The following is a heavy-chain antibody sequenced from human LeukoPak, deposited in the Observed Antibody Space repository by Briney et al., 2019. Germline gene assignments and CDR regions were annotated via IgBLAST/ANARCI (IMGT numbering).Heavy chain of an antibody. CDR2: ISSDESNK. V-gene: IGHV3-30*03. J-gene: IGHJ4*02. D-gene: IGHD3-10*01. Sequence: GGSLRLSCAASGFTFNNYAMHWVRQAPGEGLEWVALISSDESNKYYADSVKGGFTISRENSMNTLYLQMNSLRADDTAVYYCATDYSYGSGSYYNRFDNWGQGTLVTVSS. CDR3: ATDYSYGSGSYYNRFDN. CDR1: GFTFNNYA.